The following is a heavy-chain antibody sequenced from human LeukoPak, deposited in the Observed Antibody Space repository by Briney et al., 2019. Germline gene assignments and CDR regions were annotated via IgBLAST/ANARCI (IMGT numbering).Heavy chain of an antibody. CDR2: INPTSGGT. CDR1: GYTFTGYY. J-gene: IGHJ6*02. CDR3: ARGPGSVYNCNDGRYYYGMDV. V-gene: IGHV1-2*02. D-gene: IGHD1-1*01. Sequence: ASVKVSCKASGYTFTGYYMHWVRQAPGQGLEWMGWINPTSGGTNYAQKFQGRVTMTRDTSISTAYMELSRLRSDDTAVYYCARGPGSVYNCNDGRYYYGMDVWGQGTTVTVSS.